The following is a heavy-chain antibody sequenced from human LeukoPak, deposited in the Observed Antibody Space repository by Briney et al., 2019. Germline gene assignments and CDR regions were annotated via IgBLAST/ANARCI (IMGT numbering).Heavy chain of an antibody. CDR3: AKASNYYGSGIFDY. CDR1: GFTFDDYG. D-gene: IGHD3-10*01. J-gene: IGHJ4*02. CDR2: ISWNSGSI. Sequence: QPGRSLRLSCAASGFTFDDYGMHWVRQAPGKGLEWVSGISWNSGSIGYADSVKGRFTISRDNAKNSLYLQMNSLRAEDTALYYCAKASNYYGSGIFDYWGQGTLVTVSS. V-gene: IGHV3-9*01.